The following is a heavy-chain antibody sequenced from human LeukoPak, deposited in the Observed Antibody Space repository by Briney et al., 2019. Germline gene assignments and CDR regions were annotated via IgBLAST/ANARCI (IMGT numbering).Heavy chain of an antibody. J-gene: IGHJ4*02. CDR1: GYTLTELS. Sequence: GASVKVSCKVSGYTLTELSMHWVRQAPGKGPEWMGGFDPEDGETIYAQKFQGRVTMTEDTSTDTAYMELSSLRSEDTAVYYCARDTDPYGGNTLEDWGQGTLVTVSS. V-gene: IGHV1-24*01. D-gene: IGHD4-23*01. CDR2: FDPEDGET. CDR3: ARDTDPYGGNTLED.